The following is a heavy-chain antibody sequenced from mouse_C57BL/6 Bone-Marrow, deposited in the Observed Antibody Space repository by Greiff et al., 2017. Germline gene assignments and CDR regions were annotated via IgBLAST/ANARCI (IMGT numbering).Heavy chain of an antibody. Sequence: VQLQQPGAELVRPGTSVKLSCKASGYTFTSYWMHWVKQRPGQGLEWIGVIDPSDSYTNYNQKFKGEATLTVDTSSSTAYMQLSSLTSEDSAVYYCAREGLHWYYAMDYWGKGTSVTVSS. J-gene: IGHJ4*01. CDR3: AREGLHWYYAMDY. CDR2: IDPSDSYT. D-gene: IGHD3-3*01. V-gene: IGHV1-59*01. CDR1: GYTFTSYW.